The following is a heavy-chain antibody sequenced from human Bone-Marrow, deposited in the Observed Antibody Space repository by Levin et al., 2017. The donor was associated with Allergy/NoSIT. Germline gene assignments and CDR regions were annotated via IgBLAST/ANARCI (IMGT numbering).Heavy chain of an antibody. Sequence: ASETLSLTCSVSGGSISTYYWSWIRQPAGKGLEWIGRISASGSATYSPSLKSRVTMSMDSSQNHLSLKLSSVTAADTAVYFCARDGGTDRPPTVFYYYGLDVWGQGTAVTVSS. V-gene: IGHV4-4*07. D-gene: IGHD3-16*01. CDR3: ARDGGTDRPPTVFYYYGLDV. J-gene: IGHJ6*02. CDR2: ISASGSA. CDR1: GGSISTYY.